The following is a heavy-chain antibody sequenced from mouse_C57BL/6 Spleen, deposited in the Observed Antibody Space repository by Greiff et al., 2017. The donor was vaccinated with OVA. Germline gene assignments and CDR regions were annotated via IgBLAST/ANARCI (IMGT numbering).Heavy chain of an antibody. CDR3: ARHELGGSYAMGD. V-gene: IGHV2-6-1*01. Sequence: VQLQESGPGLVAPSQSLSITCTVSGFSLTSYGVHWVRQPPGKGLEWLVVIWSDGSTTYNSALQSRLSIRKNTSESQVFLKMNSLQTDDTAMYFCARHELGGSYAMGDWGQGTSFTVSS. J-gene: IGHJ4*01. CDR2: IWSDGST. CDR1: GFSLTSYG. D-gene: IGHD3-3*01.